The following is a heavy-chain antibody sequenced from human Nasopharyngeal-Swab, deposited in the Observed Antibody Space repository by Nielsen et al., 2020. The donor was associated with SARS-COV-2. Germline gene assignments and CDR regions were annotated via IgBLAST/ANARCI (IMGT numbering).Heavy chain of an antibody. CDR1: GITFSDYY. J-gene: IGHJ6*02. V-gene: IGHV3-11*01. CDR2: ISSSGNSK. Sequence: GEALKISSVTAGITFSDYYSSWIPQAPGKGQEWGSYISSSGNSKDSADSVKSRFNITKEHANNLLFLHMNRLRGDDTDVYCCAREKGYQVLFDYYYQGLDVWGHGTAVTVSS. CDR3: AREKGYQVLFDYYYQGLDV. D-gene: IGHD3-10*01.